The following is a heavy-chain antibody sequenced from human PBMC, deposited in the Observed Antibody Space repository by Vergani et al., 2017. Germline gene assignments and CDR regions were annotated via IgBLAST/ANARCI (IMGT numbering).Heavy chain of an antibody. Sequence: QVQLVQSGAEVKKPGASVKVSCKASGYTFTSYGISWVRQAPGQGLEWMGWISAYNGNTNYAQKLQGRVTMTTDTSTSTAYMELRSLRSDDTAVYYCARDLAGSVWDYIWGSYRSDTGYPFDYWGQGTLVTVSS. CDR3: ARDLAGSVWDYIWGSYRSDTGYPFDY. CDR1: GYTFTSYG. D-gene: IGHD3-16*02. V-gene: IGHV1-18*04. J-gene: IGHJ4*02. CDR2: ISAYNGNT.